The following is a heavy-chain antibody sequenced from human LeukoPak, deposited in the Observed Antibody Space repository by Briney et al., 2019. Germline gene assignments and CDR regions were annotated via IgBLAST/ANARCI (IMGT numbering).Heavy chain of an antibody. Sequence: SETLSLTCTVSGGSISSSSYYWGWIRQPPGKGLEWIGYIYYSGSTNYNPSLKSRVTISVDTSKNQFSLKLSSVTAADTAVYYCARIYYDSSGYYGAFDIWGQGTMVTVSS. CDR2: IYYSGST. J-gene: IGHJ3*02. CDR3: ARIYYDSSGYYGAFDI. D-gene: IGHD3-22*01. CDR1: GGSISSSSYY. V-gene: IGHV4-61*05.